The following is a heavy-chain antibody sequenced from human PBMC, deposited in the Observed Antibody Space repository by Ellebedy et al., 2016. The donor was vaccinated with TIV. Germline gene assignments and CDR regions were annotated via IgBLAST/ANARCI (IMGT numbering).Heavy chain of an antibody. CDR3: ARGEYRNWFDP. D-gene: IGHD3-10*01. CDR2: LIPMYGKT. J-gene: IGHJ5*02. CDR1: GVTFSRYA. Sequence: AASVKVSCKAFGVTFSRYAVSWVRQAPGQGLEWMGTLIPMYGKTHYAQKLQGRVTIAADESTNTAFMELSSLKSEDTAIYYCARGEYRNWFDPWGQGTLVTVSS. V-gene: IGHV1-69*13.